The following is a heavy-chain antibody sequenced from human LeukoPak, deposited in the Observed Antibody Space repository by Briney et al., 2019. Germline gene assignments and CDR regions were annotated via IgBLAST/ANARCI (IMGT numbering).Heavy chain of an antibody. CDR1: GFTFSSYG. CDR3: ARKSVQYYYDSSGYYSYYFDY. J-gene: IGHJ4*02. CDR2: IWYDGSNK. D-gene: IGHD3-22*01. Sequence: GESLKISCAASGFTFSSYGMHWVRQAPGKGLEWVAVIWYDGSNKYYADSVKGRFTISRDNSKNTLYLQMNSLRAEDTAVYYCARKSVQYYYDSSGYYSYYFDYWGQGTLVTVSS. V-gene: IGHV3-33*01.